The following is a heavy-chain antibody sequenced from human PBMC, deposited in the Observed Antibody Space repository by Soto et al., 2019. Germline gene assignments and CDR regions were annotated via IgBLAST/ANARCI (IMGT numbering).Heavy chain of an antibody. CDR2: ISYDGSKK. D-gene: IGHD3-16*01. CDR1: GFRFSNNG. V-gene: IGHV3-30*18. CDR3: AKDRVESGLGEIDY. J-gene: IGHJ4*02. Sequence: LRLSCAASGFRFSNNGMHWVRQAPGKGLEWVAIISYDGSKKYYADSVKGRFTISRDNSKNTLYLQMNSLRVEDTAVYYCAKDRVESGLGEIDYWGQGTLVTSPQ.